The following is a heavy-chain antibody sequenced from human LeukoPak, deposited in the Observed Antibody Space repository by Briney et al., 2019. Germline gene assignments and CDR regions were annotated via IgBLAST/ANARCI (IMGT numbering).Heavy chain of an antibody. CDR2: IYYSGST. D-gene: IGHD5-18*01. Sequence: SETLSLTCTVSGGSISSSSYYWGWIRQPPGKGLEWIGSIYYSGSTYYNPSLKSRVTISVDTSKNQFSLKLSSVTAADTAVYYCARVSEGGYSYGYPFDYWGQGTLVTVSS. V-gene: IGHV4-39*07. CDR1: GGSISSSSYY. CDR3: ARVSEGGYSYGYPFDY. J-gene: IGHJ4*02.